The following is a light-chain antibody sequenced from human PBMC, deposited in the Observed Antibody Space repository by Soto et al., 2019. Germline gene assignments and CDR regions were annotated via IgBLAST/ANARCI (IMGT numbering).Light chain of an antibody. Sequence: EIVFTQSPGTLSFSPWERSTLSFRAIQIVRSSYLAWYQQKPGQAPRLLISGASTGATGIPARFSGSGSGTEFTLTISSLQSEDFAVYSCQQYDTWPPTVTFGGGTKVDIK. CDR1: QIVRSSY. J-gene: IGKJ4*01. V-gene: IGKV3-15*01. CDR2: GAS. CDR3: QQYDTWPPTVT.